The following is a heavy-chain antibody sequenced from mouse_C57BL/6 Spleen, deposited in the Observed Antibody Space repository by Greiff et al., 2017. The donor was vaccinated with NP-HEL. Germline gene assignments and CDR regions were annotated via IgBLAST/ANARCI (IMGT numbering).Heavy chain of an antibody. CDR1: GFTFSSYA. CDR2: ISDGGSYT. V-gene: IGHV5-4*01. CDR3: ARDPGTAQGRGFAY. J-gene: IGHJ3*01. D-gene: IGHD3-2*02. Sequence: EVKLVESGGGLVKPGGSLKLSCAASGFTFSSYAMSWVRQTPEKRLEWVATISDGGSYTYYPDNVKGRFTISRDNAKNNLYLQMSHLKSEDTAMYYCARDPGTAQGRGFAYWGQGTLVTVSA.